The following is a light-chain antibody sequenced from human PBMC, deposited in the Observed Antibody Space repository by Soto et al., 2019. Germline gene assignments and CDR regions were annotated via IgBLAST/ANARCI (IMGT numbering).Light chain of an antibody. Sequence: QSVLTQPPSASGTPGQRVTISCSGSSSNIGSNYVYWYQQLPGTAPKLLIYRNNQRPSGVPDRFSGSKSGTSASLAISGLRSEYEADYYCAAWDDSLSANVVFGGGTKLTVL. V-gene: IGLV1-47*01. CDR2: RNN. CDR3: AAWDDSLSANVV. J-gene: IGLJ2*01. CDR1: SSNIGSNY.